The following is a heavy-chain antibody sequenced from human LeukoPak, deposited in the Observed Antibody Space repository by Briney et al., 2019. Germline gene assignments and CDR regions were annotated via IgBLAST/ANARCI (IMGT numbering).Heavy chain of an antibody. D-gene: IGHD6-13*01. Sequence: PGGSLRLSCAASGFTFSSYWMHWVRQAPGKGLVWVSRIHSDGSSTSYADSVKGRFTISRDNAKNTLYLQMNSLRAEDTAVYYCAKVGLSSSWYYAFDIWGQGTMVTVFS. V-gene: IGHV3-74*01. CDR3: AKVGLSSSWYYAFDI. CDR1: GFTFSSYW. CDR2: IHSDGSST. J-gene: IGHJ3*02.